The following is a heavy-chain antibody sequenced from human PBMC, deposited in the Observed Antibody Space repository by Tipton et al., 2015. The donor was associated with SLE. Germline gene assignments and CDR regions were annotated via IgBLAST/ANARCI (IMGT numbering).Heavy chain of an antibody. CDR3: ARDYWYYDFWSGYWPGAFDI. V-gene: IGHV4-59*01. CDR2: IYYSGST. Sequence: TLSLTCTDSGSSISSYYWSWIRQPPGKGLEWIGYIYYSGSTNYNPTLKSRVTISVDTSKNQFSLKLSSVTAADTAVYYCARDYWYYDFWSGYWPGAFDIWGQGTMVTVSS. J-gene: IGHJ3*02. D-gene: IGHD3-3*01. CDR1: GSSISSYY.